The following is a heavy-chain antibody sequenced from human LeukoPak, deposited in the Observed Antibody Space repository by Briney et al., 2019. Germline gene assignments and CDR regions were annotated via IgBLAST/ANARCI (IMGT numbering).Heavy chain of an antibody. CDR3: ARKPPVVPTTMPDN. Sequence: ASVKVSCKASGYTFTSYYMHWVRQAPGQGLEWVGIINPSDGTTFYAQKFQGRVTMTRDTSTSTVYMELNSLRSEDTAVYYCARKPPVVPTTMPDNWGQGTLVTVSS. V-gene: IGHV1-46*01. CDR1: GYTFTSYY. J-gene: IGHJ4*02. CDR2: INPSDGTT. D-gene: IGHD2-2*01.